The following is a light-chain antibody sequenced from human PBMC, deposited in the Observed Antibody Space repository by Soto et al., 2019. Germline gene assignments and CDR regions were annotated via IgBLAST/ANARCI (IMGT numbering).Light chain of an antibody. CDR3: AAWDDSLHGVV. Sequence: QSVLTQPPSASGTPGQRVTISCSGSLSNIGSNFIYWYQQLPGSAPKLLINRNNERPSGVPDRFSGSKSGTSASLAISGLRSEDEADYHCAAWDDSLHGVVFGGGTKLTVL. CDR1: LSNIGSNF. J-gene: IGLJ2*01. V-gene: IGLV1-47*01. CDR2: RNN.